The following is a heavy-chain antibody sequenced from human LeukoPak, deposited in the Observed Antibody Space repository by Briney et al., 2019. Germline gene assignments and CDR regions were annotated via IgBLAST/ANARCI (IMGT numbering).Heavy chain of an antibody. J-gene: IGHJ4*02. D-gene: IGHD2-8*01. V-gene: IGHV3-7*01. Sequence: GGSLRLSCAASGFTFSAYWMTWVRRAPGKGLEWVANINPDGSEKHYVDSVKGRFTISRDNSKNTLFLQINSLRVDDTAIYYCAGPYINGPPFDHWGQGTLVTVSS. CDR2: INPDGSEK. CDR3: AGPYINGPPFDH. CDR1: GFTFSAYW.